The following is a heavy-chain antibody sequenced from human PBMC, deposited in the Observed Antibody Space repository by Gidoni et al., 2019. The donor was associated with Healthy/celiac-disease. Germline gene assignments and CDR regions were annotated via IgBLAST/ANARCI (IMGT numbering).Heavy chain of an antibody. D-gene: IGHD1-1*01. CDR3: TTDGLVRPGTIDY. CDR2: IKSKTDGGTT. CDR1: GFTFSNAW. Sequence: EVQLVESGGGLVKPGGSLRLSCAASGFTFSNAWMSWVRQAPGKGLEWVGRIKSKTDGGTTDYAAPVKGRFTISRDDSKNTLYLQMNSLKTEDTAVYYCTTDGLVRPGTIDYWGQGTLVTVSS. J-gene: IGHJ4*02. V-gene: IGHV3-15*01.